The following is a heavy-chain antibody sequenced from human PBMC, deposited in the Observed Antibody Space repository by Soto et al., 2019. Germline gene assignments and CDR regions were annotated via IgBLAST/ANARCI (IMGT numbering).Heavy chain of an antibody. D-gene: IGHD4-17*01. V-gene: IGHV4-31*03. CDR3: ARAVTTPCYFDY. J-gene: IGHJ4*02. CDR2: IYYSGST. Sequence: SETLSLTCTVSGGSISSGGYYWSWIRQHPGKGLEWIGYIYYSGSTYYNPSLKSRVTISVDTSKNQFSLKLSSVTAADTAVYYCARAVTTPCYFDYWGQGTLVTVSS. CDR1: GGSISSGGYY.